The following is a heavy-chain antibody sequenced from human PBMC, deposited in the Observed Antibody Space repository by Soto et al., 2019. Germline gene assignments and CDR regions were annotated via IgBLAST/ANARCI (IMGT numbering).Heavy chain of an antibody. CDR1: GGTFSSYA. V-gene: IGHV1-69*06. CDR2: IIPIFGTA. D-gene: IGHD3-3*01. CDR3: ARVEVSTIFGVVNPNFYYYYGMDV. J-gene: IGHJ6*02. Sequence: ASVKVSCKASGGTFSSYAISWVRQAPGQGLEWMGGIIPIFGTANYAQKFQGRVTITADKSSSTAYMELSSLRSEDTAVYYCARVEVSTIFGVVNPNFYYYYGMDVWGQGTTVTVSS.